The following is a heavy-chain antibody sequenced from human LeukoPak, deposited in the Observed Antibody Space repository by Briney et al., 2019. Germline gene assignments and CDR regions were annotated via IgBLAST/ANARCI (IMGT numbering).Heavy chain of an antibody. CDR3: ATGYSSTWYYFDY. J-gene: IGHJ4*02. V-gene: IGHV4-39*07. D-gene: IGHD6-13*01. CDR2: IYYSGIT. Sequence: SETLSLTCTVSGGSIIGATSYWGWIRQPPGKGLEWIGNIYYSGITYYNPSLQSRVTISADTSKDQFSLKLASVTAADTAVYYCATGYSSTWYYFDYWRQGTLVTVSS. CDR1: GGSIIGATSY.